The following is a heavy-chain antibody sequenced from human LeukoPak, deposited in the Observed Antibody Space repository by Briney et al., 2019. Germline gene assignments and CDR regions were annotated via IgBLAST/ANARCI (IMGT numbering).Heavy chain of an antibody. CDR1: GFTFSSYS. D-gene: IGHD4-17*01. CDR2: ISSSSSTI. V-gene: IGHV3-48*02. CDR3: ARLDYGDYRVYYYYYGMDV. J-gene: IGHJ6*02. Sequence: GGSLRLSCAASGFTFSSYSMNWVRQAPGKGLEWVPYISSSSSTIYYADSVKGRFTISRDNAKNSLYLQMNSLRDEDTAVYYCARLDYGDYRVYYYYYGMDVWGQGTTVTVSS.